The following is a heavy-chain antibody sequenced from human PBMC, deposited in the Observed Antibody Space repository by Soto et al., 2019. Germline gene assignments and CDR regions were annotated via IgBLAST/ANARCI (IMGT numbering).Heavy chain of an antibody. V-gene: IGHV3-23*01. CDR1: GFTFSSYA. Sequence: EVQLLESGGGLVQPGGSLRLSCAASGFTFSSYAMSWVRQAPGKGLEWVSAISGSGGSTYYADSVKGRFTISRDNSKNTLYLQMNRLRAEDTAVYYCAKFRLSGIAASRRMLWGQGTLVTVSS. J-gene: IGHJ4*02. CDR2: ISGSGGST. D-gene: IGHD6-13*01. CDR3: AKFRLSGIAASRRML.